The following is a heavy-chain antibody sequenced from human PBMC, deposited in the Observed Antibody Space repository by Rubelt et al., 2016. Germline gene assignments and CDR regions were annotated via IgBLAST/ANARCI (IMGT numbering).Heavy chain of an antibody. J-gene: IGHJ4*02. Sequence: QVQLVQSGAEAKKPGASVKVSCKASGYTFTGYYMHWVRQAPGQGLEWMGWINPNSGGTNYAQKFQGRVTMTRETSISTAYMELSRLRSDDTAVYYCARFAIGGHSSGYLFDYWGQGTLVTVSS. CDR1: GYTFTGYY. CDR2: INPNSGGT. V-gene: IGHV1-2*02. D-gene: IGHD3-22*01. CDR3: ARFAIGGHSSGYLFDY.